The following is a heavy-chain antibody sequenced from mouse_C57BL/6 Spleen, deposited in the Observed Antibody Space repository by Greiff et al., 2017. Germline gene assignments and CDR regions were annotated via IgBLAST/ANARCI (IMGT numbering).Heavy chain of an antibody. V-gene: IGHV1-72*01. CDR2: IDPNSGGT. CDR1: GYNFNSYW. J-gene: IGHJ4*01. Sequence: QVQLQQPGAELVKPGASVKLSCKASGYNFNSYWMHWVKQRPGRGLEWIGRIDPNSGGTKSNEKFKSKATLTVDKPSSTAYMQISSLTAEDSAVYSCTSLDSSGTGAMCYWGQGTSVTVSS. D-gene: IGHD3-2*02. CDR3: TSLDSSGTGAMCY.